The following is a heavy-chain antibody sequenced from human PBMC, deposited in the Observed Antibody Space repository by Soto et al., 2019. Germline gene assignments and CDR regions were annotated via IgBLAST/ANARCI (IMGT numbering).Heavy chain of an antibody. D-gene: IGHD3-10*01. CDR1: GGTFSSYT. V-gene: IGHV1-69*02. Sequence: QVQLVQSGAEVRKPGSSVKVSCKASGGTFSSYTISWVRQAPGQGLEWMGRIIPMLNIADSAQNFHDRVTITADKSTSTAYMELSNLKSEDTAVYFCTNDRRGIFDPWGQGTLVTLSS. J-gene: IGHJ5*02. CDR3: TNDRRGIFDP. CDR2: IIPMLNIA.